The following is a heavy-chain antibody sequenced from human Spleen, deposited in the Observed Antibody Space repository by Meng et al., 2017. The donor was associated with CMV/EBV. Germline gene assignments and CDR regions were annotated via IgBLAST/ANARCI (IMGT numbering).Heavy chain of an antibody. V-gene: IGHV4-39*07. CDR3: VRDYYGSGLIDS. CDR2: VYYSGNT. D-gene: IGHD3-10*01. J-gene: IGHJ4*02. Sequence: SETLSLTCTVSGGSVRTSSYYWGWIRQPPGKGLEWIGSVYYSGNTYYSPSLRGRVTISLDTSKNQFSLKLSSVTAADTAVYYCVRDYYGSGLIDSWGQGMPVTVSS. CDR1: GGSVRTSSYY.